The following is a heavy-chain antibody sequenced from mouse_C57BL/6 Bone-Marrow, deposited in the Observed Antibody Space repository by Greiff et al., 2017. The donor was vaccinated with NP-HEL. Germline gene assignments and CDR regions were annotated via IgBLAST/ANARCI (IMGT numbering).Heavy chain of an antibody. Sequence: DVQLQESGGGLVKPGGSLKLSCAASGFTFSDYGMHWVRQAPEKGLEWVAYISSGSSTIYYADTVKGRFTISRDNAKNTLFLQMTSLRSEDTAMYYCARKDDGYHYWYFDVWGTGTTVTVSS. CDR2: ISSGSSTI. J-gene: IGHJ1*03. V-gene: IGHV5-17*01. D-gene: IGHD2-3*01. CDR1: GFTFSDYG. CDR3: ARKDDGYHYWYFDV.